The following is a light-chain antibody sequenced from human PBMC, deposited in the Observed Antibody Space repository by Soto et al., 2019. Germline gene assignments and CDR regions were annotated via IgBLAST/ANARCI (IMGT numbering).Light chain of an antibody. V-gene: IGLV2-11*01. Sequence: QSALTQPRSVSGSPGQSVTISCTGTSSDVVVSWYQQHPGKAPKLIISDVTYRPSGVPDRFSGSKSGNTASLTISGLQAEDEADYYCCSYGLTHALLGGGTKLTVL. CDR3: CSYGLTHAL. J-gene: IGLJ2*01. CDR1: SSDVV. CDR2: DVT.